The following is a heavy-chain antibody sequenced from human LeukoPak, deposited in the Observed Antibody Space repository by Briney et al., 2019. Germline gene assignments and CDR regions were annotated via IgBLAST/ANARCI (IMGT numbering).Heavy chain of an antibody. CDR1: GYSFTSYW. CDR3: ASGTYYYDSSGPLRDY. V-gene: IGHV5-51*01. Sequence: GESLKISCKGSGYSFTSYWIGWVRQMPGKGLEWMGIIYPGDSDTRYSPSFQGQVTISAAKSISTAYLQWSSLKASDTAMYYCASGTYYYDSSGPLRDYWGQGTLVTVSS. CDR2: IYPGDSDT. D-gene: IGHD3-22*01. J-gene: IGHJ4*02.